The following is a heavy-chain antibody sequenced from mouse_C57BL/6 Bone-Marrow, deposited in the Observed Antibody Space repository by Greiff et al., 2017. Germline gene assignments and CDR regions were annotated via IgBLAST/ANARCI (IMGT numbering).Heavy chain of an antibody. CDR3: ARHDGYYVRYAMDY. CDR2: ISNGGGST. Sequence: EVKLVESGGGLVQPGGSLKLSCAASGFTFSDYYMYWVRQTPEQRLEWVAYISNGGGSTYYPDTVKGRFTISRDNAKNTRYLQMSRLKSEDTAMYYCARHDGYYVRYAMDYWGQGTSVTVSS. V-gene: IGHV5-12*01. D-gene: IGHD2-3*01. J-gene: IGHJ4*01. CDR1: GFTFSDYY.